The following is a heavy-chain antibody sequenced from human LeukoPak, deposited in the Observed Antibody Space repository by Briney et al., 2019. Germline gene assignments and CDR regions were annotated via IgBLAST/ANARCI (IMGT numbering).Heavy chain of an antibody. CDR3: ARAPQLELLVMLDY. J-gene: IGHJ4*02. V-gene: IGHV1-69*01. D-gene: IGHD1-7*01. CDR2: IIPIFGTA. CDR1: GGTFSSYA. Sequence: ASVKVSCKASGGTFSSYAISWVRQAPGQGLEWMGGIIPIFGTANYAQKFQGRVTITADESTSTAYMELSSLRSEDTAVYYCARAPQLELLVMLDYWGQGTLVTVSS.